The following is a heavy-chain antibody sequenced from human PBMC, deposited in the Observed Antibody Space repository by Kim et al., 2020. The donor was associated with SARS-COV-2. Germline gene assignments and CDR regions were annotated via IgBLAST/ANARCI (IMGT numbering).Heavy chain of an antibody. Sequence: SYADSVKGRFTISRDYSKNTLYLQMNSLRAEDTAVYYCARSPSGCALVDYWGQGTLVTVSS. CDR3: ARSPSGCALVDY. J-gene: IGHJ4*02. V-gene: IGHV3-30*07. D-gene: IGHD6-25*01.